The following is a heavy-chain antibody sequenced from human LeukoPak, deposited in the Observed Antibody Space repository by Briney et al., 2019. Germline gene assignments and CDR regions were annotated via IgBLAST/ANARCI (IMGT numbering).Heavy chain of an antibody. V-gene: IGHV1-69*02. CDR3: ATTGVPAAYATQYNWFDP. J-gene: IGHJ5*02. CDR1: GGTFSSYT. D-gene: IGHD2-2*01. CDR2: IIPILGIA. Sequence: SVKVSCKASGGTFSSYTISWVRQAPGQGLEWMGRIIPILGIANYAQKFQGRVTITADKSTSTAYMELSSLRSEDTAVYYCATTGVPAAYATQYNWFDPWGQGALVTVSS.